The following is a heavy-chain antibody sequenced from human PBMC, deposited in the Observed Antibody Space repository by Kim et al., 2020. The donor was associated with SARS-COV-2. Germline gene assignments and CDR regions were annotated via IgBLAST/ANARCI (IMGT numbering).Heavy chain of an antibody. V-gene: IGHV1-46*01. CDR1: GYTFTSYY. J-gene: IGHJ6*03. Sequence: ASVKVSCKASGYTFTSYYMHWVRQAPGQGLEWMGIIDPSGGSTSSPQKFLGRVTMTRDTSTSTVYLELSSLRSEDTAVYYCARAPMEWGLLPYYYYMDVWGKGTTVTVS. CDR3: ARAPMEWGLLPYYYYMDV. CDR2: IDPSGGST. D-gene: IGHD1-26*01.